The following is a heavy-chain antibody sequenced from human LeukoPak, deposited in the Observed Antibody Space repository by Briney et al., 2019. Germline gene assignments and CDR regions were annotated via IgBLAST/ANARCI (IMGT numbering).Heavy chain of an antibody. CDR3: ARGDYDSSGYYHY. Sequence: PGASVKVSCKASGYTFTGYYMHWVRQAPGQGLEWMGIINPSGGSTSYAQKFQGRATMTRDMSTSTVYMELSSLRSEDTAVYYCARGDYDSSGYYHYWGQGTLVTVSS. D-gene: IGHD3-22*01. J-gene: IGHJ4*02. CDR1: GYTFTGYY. V-gene: IGHV1-46*01. CDR2: INPSGGST.